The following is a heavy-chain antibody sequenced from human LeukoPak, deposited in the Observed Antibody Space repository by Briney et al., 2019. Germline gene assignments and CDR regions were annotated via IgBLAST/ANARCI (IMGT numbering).Heavy chain of an antibody. V-gene: IGHV3-30-3*01. CDR3: ARDPPDIVVVPAANYFHWFAP. J-gene: IGHJ5*02. D-gene: IGHD2-2*01. Sequence: GRSLRLSCAASGFTFSSYAMHWVRQAPGKGLEWVAVISYDGSNKYYADSVKGRFTISRDNSKNTLYLQMNSLRAEDTAVYYCARDPPDIVVVPAANYFHWFAPWGQGTLVTVSS. CDR1: GFTFSSYA. CDR2: ISYDGSNK.